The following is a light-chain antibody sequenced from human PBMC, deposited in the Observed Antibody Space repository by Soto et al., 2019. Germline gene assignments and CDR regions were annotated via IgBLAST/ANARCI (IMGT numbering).Light chain of an antibody. V-gene: IGLV2-14*01. CDR1: SSDVGYYNY. Sequence: QSALTQPASVSGSPGQSIAISCTGTSSDVGYYNYVSWYQQHPGKAPYVMIYDVNNRPSGVPDRFSGSKSGNTASLTISGLQAEDEADYYCSSYTSSSTYVFGTGTKLTVL. CDR2: DVN. J-gene: IGLJ1*01. CDR3: SSYTSSSTYV.